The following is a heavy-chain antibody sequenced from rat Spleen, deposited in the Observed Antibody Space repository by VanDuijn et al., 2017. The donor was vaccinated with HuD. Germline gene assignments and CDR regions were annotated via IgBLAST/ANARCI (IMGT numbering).Heavy chain of an antibody. Sequence: EVQLMESGGGLVQPGRSLKLSCTASGFTFSTYYMAWVRQAPTKGLEWVAYISTGGGSTYYRDSVKGRFTISRDNAKSTLYLQMDSLRSEDTATYFCTTRIFNNYDWFVYWGQGTLVTVSS. CDR3: TTRIFNNYDWFVY. J-gene: IGHJ3*01. V-gene: IGHV5-27*01. CDR2: ISTGGGST. D-gene: IGHD1-10*01. CDR1: GFTFSTYY.